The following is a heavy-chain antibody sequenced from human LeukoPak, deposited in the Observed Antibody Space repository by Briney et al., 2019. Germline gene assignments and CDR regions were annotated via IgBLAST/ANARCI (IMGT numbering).Heavy chain of an antibody. V-gene: IGHV1-18*01. J-gene: IGHJ4*02. CDR1: GYSFTSYG. CDR3: ARDHSSGYYRFDY. D-gene: IGHD3-22*01. Sequence: ASVTVSFKAAGYSFTSYGISWVRQAPGQGLEWRGWISAYNGKTKYAQKLQGRVTMTTDTSTSTAYMELRRVRSDDTAVYYCARDHSSGYYRFDYWGQETLVTVSS. CDR2: ISAYNGKT.